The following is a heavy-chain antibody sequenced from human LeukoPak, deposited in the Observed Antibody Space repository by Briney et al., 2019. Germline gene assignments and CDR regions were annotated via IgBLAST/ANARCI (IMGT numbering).Heavy chain of an antibody. CDR1: GGTFSSYA. CDR2: ISAYNGNA. CDR3: ARSPGVVVPAADFDY. D-gene: IGHD2-2*01. J-gene: IGHJ4*02. V-gene: IGHV1-18*01. Sequence: ASVKVSCKASGGTFSSYAISWVRQAPGQGLEWMGWISAYNGNANYAQKLQGRVTMTTDTSTSTAYMELRSLRSDDTAVYYCARSPGVVVPAADFDYWGQGTLVTVSS.